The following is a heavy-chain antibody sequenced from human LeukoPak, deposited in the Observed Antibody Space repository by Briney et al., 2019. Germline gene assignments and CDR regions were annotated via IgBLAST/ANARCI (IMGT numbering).Heavy chain of an antibody. CDR3: ATAPVIASFDY. V-gene: IGHV1-46*01. J-gene: IGHJ4*02. CDR2: INPSGGST. Sequence: ASVKVSCKASGYTFTSYYMHWVRQAPGQGLEWMGIINPSGGSTSYAQKFQGRVTMTRDTSTSTVYMELSSLRPEDTAVYYCATAPVIASFDYWGQGTLVTVSS. D-gene: IGHD3-22*01. CDR1: GYTFTSYY.